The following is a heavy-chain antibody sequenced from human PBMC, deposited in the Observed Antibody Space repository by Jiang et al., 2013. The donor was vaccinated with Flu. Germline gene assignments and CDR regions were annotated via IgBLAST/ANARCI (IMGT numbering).Heavy chain of an antibody. J-gene: IGHJ1*01. D-gene: IGHD3-22*01. V-gene: IGHV2-5*02. Sequence: KPTQTLTLTCTFSGFSLSTSGVGVGWIRQPPGKALEWLALIYWDDDKRYSPSLKSRLTITKDTSKNQVVLTMTNMDPVDTATYYCAHSRTYYYDSSGYYTSEYFQHWGQGTLVTVSS. CDR1: GFSLSTSGVG. CDR2: IYWDDDK. CDR3: AHSRTYYYDSSGYYTSEYFQH.